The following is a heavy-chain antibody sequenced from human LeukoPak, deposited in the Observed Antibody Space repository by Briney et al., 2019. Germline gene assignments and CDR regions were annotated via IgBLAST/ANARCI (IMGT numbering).Heavy chain of an antibody. J-gene: IGHJ4*02. CDR3: AKVGLRWLQGCYFDY. CDR2: ISWNSGSI. V-gene: IGHV3-9*01. D-gene: IGHD5-24*01. Sequence: PGGSLRLSCAASGLTFSNYAMHWVRQAPGKGLEWVSGISWNSGSIGYADSVKGRFTISRDNAKNSLYLQMNSLRAEDTALYYCAKVGLRWLQGCYFDYWGQGTLVTVSS. CDR1: GLTFSNYA.